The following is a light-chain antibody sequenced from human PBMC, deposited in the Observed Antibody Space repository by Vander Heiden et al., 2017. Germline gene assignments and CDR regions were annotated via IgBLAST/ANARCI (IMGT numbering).Light chain of an antibody. V-gene: IGKV1-39*01. J-gene: IGKJ1*01. Sequence: EITVSPSSLSVSVGDRVTITCRASQSISNDLNWYQQTPGKAPKVLIYAASSLESGVSSRFSGSGSGTDFTLTISSLQAEDFASYYCQQSDSLPLTFGPGTKVEI. CDR2: AAS. CDR1: QSISND. CDR3: QQSDSLPLT.